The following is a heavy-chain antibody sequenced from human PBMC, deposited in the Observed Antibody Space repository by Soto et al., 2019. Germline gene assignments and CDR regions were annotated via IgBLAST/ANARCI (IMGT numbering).Heavy chain of an antibody. CDR1: VFTFSSYW. Sequence: GGSLRVSCAASVFTFSSYWMHWVRQAPGKGLVWVSRINSDGSSTSYADSVKGRFTISRDNAKNTLYLQMNSLRAEDTAVYYCARDPRIYGDYFYYYGMDVWGQGTTVTVSS. V-gene: IGHV3-74*01. CDR2: INSDGSST. J-gene: IGHJ6*02. CDR3: ARDPRIYGDYFYYYGMDV. D-gene: IGHD4-17*01.